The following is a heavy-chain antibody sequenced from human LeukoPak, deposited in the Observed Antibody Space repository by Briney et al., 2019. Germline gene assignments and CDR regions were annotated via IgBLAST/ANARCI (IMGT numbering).Heavy chain of an antibody. V-gene: IGHV4-39*07. CDR3: ARDSTLYYFDY. J-gene: IGHJ4*02. CDR2: MYYSGTT. CDR1: GGSVSSSNYY. Sequence: SETLSLTCTVSGGSVSSSNYYWGWIRQPPGNGLEWIGSMYYSGTTYYSPSLKSRVTISVDTSKNQFSLKLSSVTAADTAVYHCARDSTLYYFDYWGQGTLVTVSS.